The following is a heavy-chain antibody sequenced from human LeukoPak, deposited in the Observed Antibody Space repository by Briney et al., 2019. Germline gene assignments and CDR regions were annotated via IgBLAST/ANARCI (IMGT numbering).Heavy chain of an antibody. D-gene: IGHD3-22*01. J-gene: IGHJ4*02. Sequence: PGGSLRLSCAASGFTFNRYAMSWVRHAPGKGLEGVSAISGSGGATYHADSVKGRFTISRDNSKNTVYLQMNSLRAEDTAVYYCTKDRAYYYDSSGDSTPEYWGQGTLVTVSS. CDR3: TKDRAYYYDSSGDSTPEY. CDR2: ISGSGGAT. V-gene: IGHV3-23*01. CDR1: GFTFNRYA.